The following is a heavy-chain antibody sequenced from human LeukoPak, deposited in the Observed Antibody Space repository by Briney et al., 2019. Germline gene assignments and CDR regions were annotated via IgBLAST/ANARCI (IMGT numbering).Heavy chain of an antibody. J-gene: IGHJ4*02. D-gene: IGHD2-2*01. CDR3: ARAGYCSSTSCYLDY. V-gene: IGHV3-21*01. CDR1: GFTFSSYS. Sequence: PGGSLRLSCAASGFTFSSYSMNWVRQAPGKRLEWVSSISSSSSYIYYADSVKGRFTISRDNAKNSLYLQMNSLRAEDTAVYYCARAGYCSSTSCYLDYWGQGTLVTVSS. CDR2: ISSSSSYI.